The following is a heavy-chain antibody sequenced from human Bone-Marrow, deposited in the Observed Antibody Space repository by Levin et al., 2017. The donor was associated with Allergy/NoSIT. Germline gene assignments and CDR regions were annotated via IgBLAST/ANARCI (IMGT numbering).Heavy chain of an antibody. CDR1: GYTFTSYG. Sequence: GASVKVSCKASGYTFTSYGISWVRQAPGQGLEWMGWISAYNGNTNYAQKLQGRVTMTTDTSTSTAYMELRSLRSDDTAVYYCARHRIGYSSGWDRADAFDIWGQGTMVTVSS. CDR2: ISAYNGNT. D-gene: IGHD6-19*01. CDR3: ARHRIGYSSGWDRADAFDI. V-gene: IGHV1-18*01. J-gene: IGHJ3*02.